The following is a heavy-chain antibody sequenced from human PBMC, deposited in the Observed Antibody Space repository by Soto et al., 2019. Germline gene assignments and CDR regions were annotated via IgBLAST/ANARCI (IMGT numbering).Heavy chain of an antibody. V-gene: IGHV4-59*11. CDR3: ARDGREASGMDV. J-gene: IGHJ6*02. D-gene: IGHD1-26*01. CDR2: IYYRGST. CDR1: GGSISSHY. Sequence: XATLSLACTVSGGSISSHYWSWVRQAPGKGLEWIGHIYYRGSTSYNPSLRSRSTISVDTSNNQFSLKLNSVTTADTAVYYCARDGREASGMDVWGQGTKVTVPS.